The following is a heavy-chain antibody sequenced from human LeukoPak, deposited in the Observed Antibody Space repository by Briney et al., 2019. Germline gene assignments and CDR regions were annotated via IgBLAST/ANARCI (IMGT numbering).Heavy chain of an antibody. D-gene: IGHD6-13*01. CDR2: INHSGST. CDR3: ARMACSSPGDFDY. J-gene: IGHJ4*02. CDR1: GGSFSGYY. Sequence: SETLSLTCAVYGGSFSGYYWSWIRQPPGKGLEWIGEINHSGSTNYNPSLKSRVTISVDTSKNQFSLKLSSVTAADTAVYYCARMACSSPGDFDYWGQGTLVTVSS. V-gene: IGHV4-34*01.